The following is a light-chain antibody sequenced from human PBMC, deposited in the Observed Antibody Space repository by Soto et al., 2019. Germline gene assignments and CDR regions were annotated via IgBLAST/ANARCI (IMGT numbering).Light chain of an antibody. V-gene: IGLV4-69*01. CDR2: VDSDGSH. CDR1: SGHNNYA. J-gene: IGLJ2*01. CDR3: QTWDTATQV. Sequence: QPVLTQSPSASASLGASVKLTCTLNSGHNNYAIAWHHQQPEKGPRFLMKVDSDGSHTKGDGIPDRFSGSSSGAERYLTISSLQSEDEADYYCQTWDTATQVFGGGTQLTVL.